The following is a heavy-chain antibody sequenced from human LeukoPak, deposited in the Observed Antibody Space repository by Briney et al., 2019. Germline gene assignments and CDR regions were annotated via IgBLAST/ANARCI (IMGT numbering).Heavy chain of an antibody. CDR3: ARSRGTTTHIDY. V-gene: IGHV4-34*01. D-gene: IGHD1-7*01. Sequence: SETLSLTCAVYGGSFSGYYWSWIRQPPGKGLVWIGEIYHSGSTNYNPSLKSRVTISVDKSKNQFSLKLSSVTAADTAVYYCARSRGTTTHIDYWGQGTLVTVSS. J-gene: IGHJ4*02. CDR1: GGSFSGYY. CDR2: IYHSGST.